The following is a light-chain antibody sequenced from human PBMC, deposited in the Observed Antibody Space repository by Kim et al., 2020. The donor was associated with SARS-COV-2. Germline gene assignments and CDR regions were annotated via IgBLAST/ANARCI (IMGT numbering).Light chain of an antibody. Sequence: EIVMTQSPATLSVSPGERATLSCRASQSVSSNLAWYQQKPGQAPRLLIYGASTRATGIPGRFSGSGSGTEFTLTISSLQSEDFAVYYCQQYSHWTLTFCGGTKVDIK. J-gene: IGKJ4*01. CDR1: QSVSSN. V-gene: IGKV3-15*01. CDR2: GAS. CDR3: QQYSHWTLT.